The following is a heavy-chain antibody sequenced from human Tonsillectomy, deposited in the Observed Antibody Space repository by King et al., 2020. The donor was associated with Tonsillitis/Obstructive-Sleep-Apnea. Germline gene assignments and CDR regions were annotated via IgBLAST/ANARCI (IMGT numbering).Heavy chain of an antibody. CDR3: ARGPYGANYFDY. V-gene: IGHV3-11*05. D-gene: IGHD4-17*01. J-gene: IGHJ4*02. Sequence: VQLVESGGGLVKPGGSLRLSCAASGFTFSDYYMSWIRQAPGKGLEWVSYIIISYSYTNYADSVKGRFTISRDNAKNSLYLQMNSLRAEDTAVYYCARGPYGANYFDYWGQGTLVTVSS. CDR2: IIISYSYT. CDR1: GFTFSDYY.